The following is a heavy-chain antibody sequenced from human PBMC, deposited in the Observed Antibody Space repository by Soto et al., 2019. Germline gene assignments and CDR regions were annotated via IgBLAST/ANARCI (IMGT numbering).Heavy chain of an antibody. Sequence: QVQLVESGGGVVQPGRSLRLSCAASGFTFSSYAMHWVRQAPGKGLECVAVISYDGSNKYYADSVKGRFTISRDNSKNTLYLQMNSLRAEDTAVYYCAREYGITGTTFDYWGQGTLVTVSS. CDR1: GFTFSSYA. CDR2: ISYDGSNK. D-gene: IGHD1-7*01. CDR3: AREYGITGTTFDY. J-gene: IGHJ4*02. V-gene: IGHV3-30-3*01.